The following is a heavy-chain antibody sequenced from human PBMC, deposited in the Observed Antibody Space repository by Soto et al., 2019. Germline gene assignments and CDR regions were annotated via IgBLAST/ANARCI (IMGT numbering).Heavy chain of an antibody. Sequence: QVQLVESGGGVVQPGRSLTLSCAASGFTFRSHAMHWVRQAPGKGLEWVGVVSYDGRHKFYAVSVKGRFTISRDNSKNMVFLQVNSPATEDTAVYYCARETGLLLDYWGQGTPVTVSS. CDR3: ARETGLLLDY. CDR2: VSYDGRHK. D-gene: IGHD2-21*02. CDR1: GFTFRSHA. J-gene: IGHJ4*02. V-gene: IGHV3-30*01.